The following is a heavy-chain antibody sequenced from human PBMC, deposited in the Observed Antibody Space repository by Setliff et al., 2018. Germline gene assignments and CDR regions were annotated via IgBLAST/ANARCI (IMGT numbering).Heavy chain of an antibody. CDR3: ARDSALHSYHYDSSGYLDY. D-gene: IGHD3-22*01. Sequence: SETLSLTCTVSGDSISGDYWSWIRQPPGKGLEWIGYVYYSGTTNYNPLFKSRVTISVDRPKNQFSLKLSSVTAVDTGVYYCARDSALHSYHYDSSGYLDYWGQGALVTVSS. CDR2: VYYSGTT. V-gene: IGHV4-59*01. CDR1: GDSISGDY. J-gene: IGHJ4*02.